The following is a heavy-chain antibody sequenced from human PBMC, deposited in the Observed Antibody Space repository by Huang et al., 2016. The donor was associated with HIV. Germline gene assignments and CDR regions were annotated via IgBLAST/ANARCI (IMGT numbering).Heavy chain of an antibody. CDR3: AREIMISFGGPFDS. Sequence: QVQLEQWGAGLLKPSETLSLTCAVYGGSFSGYFWNWIRQSPGKGLERIGQINHAGVTDYTPSLKSRATISVDTPKNQLSLRVTAVTAADTAIYYCAREIMISFGGPFDSWGHGNLVTVSS. CDR2: INHAGVT. D-gene: IGHD3-16*01. V-gene: IGHV4-34*02. CDR1: GGSFSGYF. J-gene: IGHJ5*01.